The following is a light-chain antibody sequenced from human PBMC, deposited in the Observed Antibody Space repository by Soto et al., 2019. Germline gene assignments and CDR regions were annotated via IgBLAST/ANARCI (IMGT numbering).Light chain of an antibody. V-gene: IGLV4-69*01. Sequence: QLVLTQSPSASASLGASVKLTCTLSSGHSTYAIAWHQQQPEKGPRYLMEINSDGSHNKGDGIPDRFSGSSSGTERYLTIPSPQPEDAANYYCQTWDPHVIFGGGPKVTFL. CDR2: INSDGSH. J-gene: IGLJ2*01. CDR3: QTWDPHVI. CDR1: SGHSTYA.